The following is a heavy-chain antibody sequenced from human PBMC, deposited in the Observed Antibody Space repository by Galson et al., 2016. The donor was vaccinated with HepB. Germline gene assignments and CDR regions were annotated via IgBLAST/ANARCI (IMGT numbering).Heavy chain of an antibody. CDR2: IYSVGST. Sequence: SLRLSCAASGLSVSNDDMSWVRQDPGKGLEWLSVIYSVGSTNYADSVKGRFTIPRDNARNSVSLQTNSLRSGDPAVYFCARDTRHGGLYWGQGTLVTVSS. V-gene: IGHV3-53*01. CDR1: GLSVSNDD. J-gene: IGHJ4*02. CDR3: ARDTRHGGLY. D-gene: IGHD3-16*01.